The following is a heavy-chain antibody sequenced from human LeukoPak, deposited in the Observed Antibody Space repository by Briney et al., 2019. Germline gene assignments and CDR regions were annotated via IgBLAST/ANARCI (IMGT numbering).Heavy chain of an antibody. CDR2: IWYDGSNK. CDR3: ARGRGYDSSGYYYVGNWFDP. Sequence: PGRSLRLSCAASGFTFSSYGMHWVRQAPGKGLEWVAVIWYDGSNKYYADSVKGRFTISRDNSKNTLYLQMNNLRAEDTAVYYCARGRGYDSSGYYYVGNWFDPWGQGTLVTVSS. CDR1: GFTFSSYG. J-gene: IGHJ5*02. V-gene: IGHV3-33*01. D-gene: IGHD3-22*01.